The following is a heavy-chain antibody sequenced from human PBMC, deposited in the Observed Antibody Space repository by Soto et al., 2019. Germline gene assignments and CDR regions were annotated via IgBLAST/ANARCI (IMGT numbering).Heavy chain of an antibody. V-gene: IGHV1-18*01. J-gene: IGHJ5*02. D-gene: IGHD2-21*01. CDR1: GYTFSRYG. CDR3: ARDQGFRVVINSNWFGT. Sequence: ASVKVSCKASGYTFSRYGIMWVRQAPGQGLEWMGWISAYNGNTNSAEKLRGRLTMTTDASTTTAYMELRSLRSDDTAIYYCARDQGFRVVINSNWFGTWGQGTLVTVSS. CDR2: ISAYNGNT.